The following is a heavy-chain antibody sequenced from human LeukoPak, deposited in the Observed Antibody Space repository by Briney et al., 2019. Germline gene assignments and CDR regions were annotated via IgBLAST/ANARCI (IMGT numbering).Heavy chain of an antibody. Sequence: ASVKVSCKASGYTFTSYVMHWVRQAPGQRLEWMGWINTGNGNTKFSQKFQGRVTITRDTSASTAYMELSSMRSEDTAVYYCAKYSSSWHSDYWGQGTLVTVSS. J-gene: IGHJ4*02. D-gene: IGHD6-13*01. V-gene: IGHV1-3*04. CDR2: INTGNGNT. CDR3: AKYSSSWHSDY. CDR1: GYTFTSYV.